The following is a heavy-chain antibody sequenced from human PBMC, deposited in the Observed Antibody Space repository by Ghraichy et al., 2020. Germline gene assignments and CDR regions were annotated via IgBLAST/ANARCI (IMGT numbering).Heavy chain of an antibody. V-gene: IGHV4-4*08. CDR2: IFDHGRT. Sequence: SETLYLTCTVSGGSNSSNFCSWVRQPPRQGLERIGYIFDHGRTVYNPSLKSRVTISLETSKKQFSLKLTSVTAADTAVYYCAIRSYGNGFNPWRQGTLVTVSS. D-gene: IGHD3-16*01. CDR3: AIRSYGNGFNP. J-gene: IGHJ5*02. CDR1: GGSNSSNF.